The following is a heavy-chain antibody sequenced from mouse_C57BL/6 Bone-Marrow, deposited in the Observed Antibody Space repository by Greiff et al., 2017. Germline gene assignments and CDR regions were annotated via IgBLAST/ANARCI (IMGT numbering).Heavy chain of an antibody. CDR1: GFNIKDDY. CDR2: IDPENGDT. Sequence: EVQLQQSGAELVRPGASVKLSCTASGFNIKDDYMHWVKQRPEQGLEWIGWIDPENGDTEYASKFQGKATITADTTSTTAYLQISSLTSEDTAVYYCTTYYYASYYFDYWGQGTTLTVSS. CDR3: TTYYYASYYFDY. D-gene: IGHD1-1*01. V-gene: IGHV14-4*01. J-gene: IGHJ2*01.